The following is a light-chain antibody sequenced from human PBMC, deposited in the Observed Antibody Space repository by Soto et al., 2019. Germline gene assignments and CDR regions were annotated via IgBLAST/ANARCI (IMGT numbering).Light chain of an antibody. J-gene: IGLJ2*01. V-gene: IGLV1-40*01. CDR3: QSYDSSLRSV. Sequence: QYVLTQPPSVSGAPGQRVTISCTGSSSNIGAGYDVHWYQQLPGTAPKLLIYDNSNRPSGVPDRFSGSKSGTSASLAITGLQAEDEADYYCQSYDSSLRSVFGGGTKVTVL. CDR2: DNS. CDR1: SSNIGAGYD.